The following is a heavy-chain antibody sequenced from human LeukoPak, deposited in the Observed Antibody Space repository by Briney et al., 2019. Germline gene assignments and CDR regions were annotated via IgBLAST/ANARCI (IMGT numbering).Heavy chain of an antibody. D-gene: IGHD1-26*01. V-gene: IGHV4-39*07. J-gene: IGHJ4*02. Sequence: SETLSLTCTVSGGSISSSSYYWGWIRQPPGKGLEWIGSIYYSGSTYYNPSLKSRVTISVDTSKNQFSLKLSSVTAADTAVYYCAGGMYSGSYSALGYWGQGTLVTVSS. CDR1: GGSISSSSYY. CDR2: IYYSGST. CDR3: AGGMYSGSYSALGY.